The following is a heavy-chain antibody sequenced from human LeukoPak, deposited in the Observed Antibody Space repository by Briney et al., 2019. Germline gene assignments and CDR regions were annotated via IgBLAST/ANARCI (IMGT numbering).Heavy chain of an antibody. J-gene: IGHJ5*02. Sequence: GGSLRLSCAASGFTFSNYAMTWVRQGPGKGLEWVSPISGSGGSTYYADSVKGRFIISRDNSKITLYLQMNTLRAEDTAVYYCAKEYSSGESYVNNWFDPWGQGTLVTVSS. CDR2: ISGSGGST. CDR3: AKEYSSGESYVNNWFDP. CDR1: GFTFSNYA. D-gene: IGHD6-19*01. V-gene: IGHV3-23*01.